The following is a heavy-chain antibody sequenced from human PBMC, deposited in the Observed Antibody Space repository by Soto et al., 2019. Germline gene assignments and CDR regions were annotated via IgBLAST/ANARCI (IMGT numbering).Heavy chain of an antibody. CDR1: GFTFSDYY. D-gene: IGHD6-13*01. CDR2: ISSSGSTI. V-gene: IGHV3-11*01. J-gene: IGHJ4*02. Sequence: GGSLRLSCAASGFTFSDYYMRWIRQAPGKGLEGVSYISSSGSTIYYADSVQGRFTISRDNAKNSLYLQMNSLRAEDTAVYYCARDKYSSTSGTTLDYWGQGTLVTVS. CDR3: ARDKYSSTSGTTLDY.